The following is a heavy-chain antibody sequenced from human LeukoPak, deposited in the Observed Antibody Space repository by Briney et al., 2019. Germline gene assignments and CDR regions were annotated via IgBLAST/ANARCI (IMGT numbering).Heavy chain of an antibody. CDR3: AKDKVSSSWYYFDY. D-gene: IGHD6-13*01. V-gene: IGHV3-23*01. CDR2: ISGSGGST. J-gene: IGHJ4*02. CDR1: GFTYSSYA. Sequence: GGSLRLSCAASGFTYSSYAMHWVRQAPGKGLEWVSEISGSGGSTYYADSVKGRFTISRDNSKNTLYLQMNSLRAEDTAVYYCAKDKVSSSWYYFDYWGQGTLVTVSS.